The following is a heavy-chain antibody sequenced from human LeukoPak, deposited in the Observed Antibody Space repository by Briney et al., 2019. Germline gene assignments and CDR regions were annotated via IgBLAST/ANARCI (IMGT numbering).Heavy chain of an antibody. D-gene: IGHD1/OR15-1a*01. CDR3: ARTNGYYDL. V-gene: IGHV3-23*01. Sequence: GSLRLSCAASGFTFSSHGISWVRQAPGKGLEWVSGISGSGGSTFYADSVKGRFTISRDNSKNTVYLQLNSLRAEDMAVYYCARTNGYYDLWGRGTLVTVSS. CDR2: ISGSGGST. CDR1: GFTFSSHG. J-gene: IGHJ2*01.